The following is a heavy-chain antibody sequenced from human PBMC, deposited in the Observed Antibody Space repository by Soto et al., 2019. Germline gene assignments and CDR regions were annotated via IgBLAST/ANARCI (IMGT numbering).Heavy chain of an antibody. CDR3: ARDEDAAMPHFFDY. CDR2: ISAYNGNT. V-gene: IGHV1-18*04. D-gene: IGHD5-18*01. CDR1: GYTFTSYG. Sequence: ASVKVSCKASGYTFTSYGTSWVRQAPGQGLEWMGWISAYNGNTNYAQKLQGRVTMTTDTSTSTAYMELRSLRSDDTAVYYCARDEDAAMPHFFDYWGQGTPVTVSS. J-gene: IGHJ4*02.